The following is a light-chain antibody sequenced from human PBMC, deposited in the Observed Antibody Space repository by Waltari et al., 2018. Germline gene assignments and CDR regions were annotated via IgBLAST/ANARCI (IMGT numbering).Light chain of an antibody. CDR1: QTIDTW. CDR3: QQCNGSPWT. CDR2: RAS. Sequence: DIQMTQSPSTLSASVGDRVTITCRASQTIDTWVAWYQQKPGKAPQLLTYRASTLQSGVPSRFSGGGYGTEFTLTISGLQPDDFATYYCQQCNGSPWTFGQGTKVEIK. J-gene: IGKJ1*01. V-gene: IGKV1-5*03.